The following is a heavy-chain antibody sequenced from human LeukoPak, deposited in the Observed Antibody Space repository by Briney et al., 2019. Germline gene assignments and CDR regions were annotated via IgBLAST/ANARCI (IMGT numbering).Heavy chain of an antibody. CDR3: AGLVGRYSSGLYYYYFDY. CDR1: GDSINSLDL. J-gene: IGHJ4*02. Sequence: SETLSLTCAVSGDSINSLDLWSWVRQPPGKGLEWIGEMYLSGTTHSNPSVKSRVTISIDKSKNQFFLNLSSVTAADTAVYYCAGLVGRYSSGLYYYYFDYWGQGTLVTVSS. V-gene: IGHV4-4*02. D-gene: IGHD3-22*01. CDR2: MYLSGTT.